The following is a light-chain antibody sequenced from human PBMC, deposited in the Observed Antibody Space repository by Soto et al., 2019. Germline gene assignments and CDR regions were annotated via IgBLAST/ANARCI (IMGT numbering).Light chain of an antibody. CDR1: QSISSY. CDR3: PQSYSTPPT. CDR2: AAS. V-gene: IGKV1-39*01. Sequence: EIQLTQYPSSLSASVGDRVTITCRASQSISSYLNWYQQKPGKAPKLLIYAASSLQSGVPSRFSGSGSGTDFTLTISSLQPEDFATYYCPQSYSTPPTFGQGTKVDIK. J-gene: IGKJ1*01.